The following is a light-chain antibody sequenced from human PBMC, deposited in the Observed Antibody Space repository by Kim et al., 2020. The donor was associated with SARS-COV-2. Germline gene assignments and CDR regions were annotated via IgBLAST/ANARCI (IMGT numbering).Light chain of an antibody. CDR3: QQYESYPRT. CDR2: AAS. Sequence: DIQMTQSPSSLSASVGDRVTITCRASQSISSWLAWYQQKPGKPPKSLIYAASSLQSGVPSRFSGSGSGTDFTLSISSLQPEDFATYNCQQYESYPRTFGQGAKVDIK. V-gene: IGKV1D-16*01. CDR1: QSISSW. J-gene: IGKJ1*01.